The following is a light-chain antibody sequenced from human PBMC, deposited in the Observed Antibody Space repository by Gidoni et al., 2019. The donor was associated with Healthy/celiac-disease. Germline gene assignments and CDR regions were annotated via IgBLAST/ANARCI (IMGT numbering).Light chain of an antibody. V-gene: IGKV3-20*01. J-gene: IGKJ4*01. CDR3: QQYGSSPLT. CDR2: GAS. CDR1: PSVSSSY. Sequence: EIGLTQSPGTLSLSPGERATLSCRASPSVSSSYLAWYQQKPGQAPRLLIYGASSRATGIPDRFSGSGSGTDFTLIISRLEPEDFAVYYCQQYGSSPLTFGGGTKVEIK.